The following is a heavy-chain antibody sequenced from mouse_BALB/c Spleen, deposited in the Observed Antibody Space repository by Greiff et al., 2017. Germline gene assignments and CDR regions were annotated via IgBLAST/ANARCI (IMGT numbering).Heavy chain of an antibody. CDR2: INSNGGST. V-gene: IGHV5-6-3*01. D-gene: IGHD2-4*01. CDR3: AREGGMITTWFAY. J-gene: IGHJ3*01. CDR1: GFTFSSYG. Sequence: QLKESGGGLVQPGGSLKLSCAASGFTFSSYGMSWVRQTPDKRLELVATINSNGGSTYYPDSVKGRFTISRDNAKNTLYLQMSSLKSEDTAMYYCAREGGMITTWFAYWGQGTLVTVSA.